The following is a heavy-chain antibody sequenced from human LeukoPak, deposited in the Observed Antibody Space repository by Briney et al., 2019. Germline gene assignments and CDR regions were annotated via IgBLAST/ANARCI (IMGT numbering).Heavy chain of an antibody. CDR3: AKVDIVATIDAGRLVDY. D-gene: IGHD5-12*01. Sequence: PGRSLRLSCAASGFTFSSYGMQWFRQAPDKGLEWVAAISNDGSNKYYADSVKGRITISRDNSKNTLYLQMNSLRAEDTAVYYCAKVDIVATIDAGRLVDYWGQGTLVTVSS. CDR2: ISNDGSNK. V-gene: IGHV3-30*18. J-gene: IGHJ4*02. CDR1: GFTFSSYG.